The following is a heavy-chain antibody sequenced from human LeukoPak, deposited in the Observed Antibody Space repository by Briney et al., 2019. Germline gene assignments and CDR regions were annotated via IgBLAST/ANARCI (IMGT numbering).Heavy chain of an antibody. V-gene: IGHV4-30-2*01. CDR3: ARGTHYYDSRGYPSSPYYYDY. CDR2: IYHSGST. D-gene: IGHD3-22*01. Sequence: NPSQTLSLTCTVSGGSISSGGYYWSWIRQPPGKGLEWIGYIYHSGSTYYNPSLKSRVTISVDRSKNQFSLKLTSVTAADTAVYYCARGTHYYDSRGYPSSPYYYDYWGQGTLVTVSS. CDR1: GGSISSGGYY. J-gene: IGHJ4*02.